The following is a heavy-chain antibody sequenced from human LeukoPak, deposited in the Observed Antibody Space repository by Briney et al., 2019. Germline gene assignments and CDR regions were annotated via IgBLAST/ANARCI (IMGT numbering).Heavy chain of an antibody. CDR2: IDSDGSST. CDR1: GFTFSSYW. Sequence: PGGSLRLSCAASGFTFSSYWMHWVRQAPGKGLVWVSRIDSDGSSTRYADSVKGRFTISRDNAKNTLYLQMNSLRAEDTAVYYCARDPDYYGSGSSFDPWGQGTLVTVSS. CDR3: ARDPDYYGSGSSFDP. J-gene: IGHJ5*02. V-gene: IGHV3-74*01. D-gene: IGHD3-10*01.